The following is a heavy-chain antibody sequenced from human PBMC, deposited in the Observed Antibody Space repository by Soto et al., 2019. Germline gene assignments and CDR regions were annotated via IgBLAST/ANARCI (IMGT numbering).Heavy chain of an antibody. Sequence: GGSLRLSCTASGFTFSSHAMTWVRQAPGKGLEWVSGLSDSGDSIYYADSVKGRFTFYRDNSMNTLYLQMNTLRVEDTAVYYCAKVSSSWYAGFFDLWGQGTLVTVSS. J-gene: IGHJ4*02. CDR1: GFTFSSHA. CDR2: LSDSGDSI. CDR3: AKVSSSWYAGFFDL. D-gene: IGHD6-13*01. V-gene: IGHV3-23*01.